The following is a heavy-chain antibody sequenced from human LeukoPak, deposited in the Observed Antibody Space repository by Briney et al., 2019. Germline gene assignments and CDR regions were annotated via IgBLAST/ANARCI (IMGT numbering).Heavy chain of an antibody. Sequence: GESLKISCKGSGYIFTTYWIGWVRQMPGKGLELMGVIYPGDSDTRYSPSFQGQVTISADKSMNTAYLQWSSLKASDTAMYYCALYFDTYYFDYWGQGTLVTVSS. CDR1: GYIFTTYW. CDR2: IYPGDSDT. D-gene: IGHD2-2*02. CDR3: ALYFDTYYFDY. J-gene: IGHJ4*02. V-gene: IGHV5-51*01.